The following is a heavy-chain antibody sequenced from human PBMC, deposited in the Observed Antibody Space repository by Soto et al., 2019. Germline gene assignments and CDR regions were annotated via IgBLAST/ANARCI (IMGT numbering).Heavy chain of an antibody. Sequence: ASVKVSCKASGYTFTGYYMHWVRQAPGQGLEWMGWINPYNGGTNYAQKFQGWVTMTRDTSISTAYMELSSLRSDDTAVYYCARVSSHYYYYMDVWGKGTTVTVSS. J-gene: IGHJ6*03. D-gene: IGHD6-6*01. CDR2: INPYNGGT. V-gene: IGHV1-2*04. CDR1: GYTFTGYY. CDR3: ARVSSHYYYYMDV.